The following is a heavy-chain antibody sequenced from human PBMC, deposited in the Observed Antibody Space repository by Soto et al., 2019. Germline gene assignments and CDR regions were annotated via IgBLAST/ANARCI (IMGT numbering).Heavy chain of an antibody. CDR2: INHSGST. V-gene: IGHV4-34*01. D-gene: IGHD3-22*01. CDR3: ARLGYSDSSGYYKFDY. CDR1: GGSFSGDY. Sequence: KTSETLSLTCAVYGGSFSGDYWSWIRQPPGKGLEWIGEINHSGSTNYNPSLKSRVTISVDTSKNQFSLKLSSVTAADTAVFYCARLGYSDSSGYYKFDYWGQGTLVTSPQ. J-gene: IGHJ4*02.